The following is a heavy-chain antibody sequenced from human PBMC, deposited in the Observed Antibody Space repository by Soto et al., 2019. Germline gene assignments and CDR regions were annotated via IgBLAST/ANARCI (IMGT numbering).Heavy chain of an antibody. D-gene: IGHD3-22*01. CDR3: ARDVYYYDRGTGFDI. CDR2: IETSGIT. Sequence: SETLSVTCNVSGGSISSYFWSWIRQPAGKGLEWIGRIETSGITNYNPSLNSRATMSVDTSKNQFSLKLSSVTAADTAVYYCARDVYYYDRGTGFDIWGQGTTVTVSS. CDR1: GGSISSYF. V-gene: IGHV4-4*07. J-gene: IGHJ3*02.